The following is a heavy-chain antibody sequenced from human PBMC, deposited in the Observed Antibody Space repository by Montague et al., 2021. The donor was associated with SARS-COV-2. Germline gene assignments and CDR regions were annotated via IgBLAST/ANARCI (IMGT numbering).Heavy chain of an antibody. J-gene: IGHJ3*02. CDR2: IYTSGST. CDR1: GGSISSGSYY. V-gene: IGHV4-61*02. Sequence: TLSLTCTVSGGSISSGSYYWSWIRQPAGKGLEWIGRIYTSGSTNYNPSLKSRVTISVDTSKNQFSLKLSSVTAADTAVYYCARDLAPYNGSGSYYNPIEAFDIWGQGTMVTVSS. D-gene: IGHD3-10*01. CDR3: ARDLAPYNGSGSYYNPIEAFDI.